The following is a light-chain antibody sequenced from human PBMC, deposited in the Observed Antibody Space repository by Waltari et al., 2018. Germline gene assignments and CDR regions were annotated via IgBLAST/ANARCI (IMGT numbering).Light chain of an antibody. CDR2: SAS. CDR3: QHYDSYPPT. J-gene: IGKJ4*01. Sequence: DIQMTQSPSSVSASVGDRVTMTFRASPGIRNRVALFQQKPGKAPKPLIYSASTLESGVPSKFSGSGSGTDFTLTISSLQPEDFATYYCQHYDSYPPTFGGGTTVEI. V-gene: IGKV1-16*02. CDR1: PGIRNR.